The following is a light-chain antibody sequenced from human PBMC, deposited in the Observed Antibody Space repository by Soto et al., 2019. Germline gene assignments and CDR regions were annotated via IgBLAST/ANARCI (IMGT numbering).Light chain of an antibody. J-gene: IGLJ2*01. V-gene: IGLV2-14*01. CDR3: CSYTSSSPQV. Sequence: QSALTQPASVSGSPGQSITISCTGTSSDVGGYNYVSWYQQYPGKAPKLMIYEVSNRPSGVSNRFSGSKSGNTASLTISGLQAEDEADYYCCSYTSSSPQVFGGGTKVTVL. CDR2: EVS. CDR1: SSDVGGYNY.